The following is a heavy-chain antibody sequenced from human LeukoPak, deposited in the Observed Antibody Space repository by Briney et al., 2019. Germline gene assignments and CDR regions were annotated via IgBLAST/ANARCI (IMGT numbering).Heavy chain of an antibody. CDR3: AHSETRDTYFDY. V-gene: IGHV2-5*02. CDR1: GFSLSTNKVG. Sequence: SGPTLVNPTQTLTLTCTFSGFSLSTNKVGVGRIRQPPGKALEWLALIYWDDDKRYSPSLKSRLTITKDTSKNRVVLSMTNMDPVDTATYYCAHSETRDTYFDYWGQGTLVTVSS. J-gene: IGHJ4*02. D-gene: IGHD5-24*01. CDR2: IYWDDDK.